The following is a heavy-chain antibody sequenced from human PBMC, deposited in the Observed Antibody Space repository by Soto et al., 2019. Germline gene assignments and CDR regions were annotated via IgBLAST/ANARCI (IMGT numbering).Heavy chain of an antibody. J-gene: IGHJ6*02. V-gene: IGHV3-33*01. D-gene: IGHD5-12*01. CDR2: VWYDGGNK. CDR3: VRAVGYSGNDYVYYYGMDV. Sequence: GGSLRLSCAASGFTFRNYGMHWVRQAPAKGLEWVALVWYDGGNKNYVDSVKGRFTISRDNSKNSLYLQMNSLRDEDTTVYYSVRAVGYSGNDYVYYYGMDVWGQGTTVTVSS. CDR1: GFTFRNYG.